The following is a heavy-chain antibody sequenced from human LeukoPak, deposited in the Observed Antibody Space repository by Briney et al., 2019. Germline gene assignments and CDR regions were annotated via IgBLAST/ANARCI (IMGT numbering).Heavy chain of an antibody. CDR3: ATSIADYYYGMDV. CDR1: GYTFTGYY. V-gene: IGHV1-2*02. J-gene: IGHJ6*02. D-gene: IGHD6-6*01. Sequence: ASVTVSCKASGYTFTGYYMHWVRQAPGQGREWMGWINPNSGGTNYAQKFQGRVTMTRDTSISTAYMELSRLRSDDTAVYYCATSIADYYYGMDVWGQGTTVTVSS. CDR2: INPNSGGT.